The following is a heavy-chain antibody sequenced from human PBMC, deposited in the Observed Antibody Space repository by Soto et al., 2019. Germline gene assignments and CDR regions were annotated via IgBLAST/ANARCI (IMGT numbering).Heavy chain of an antibody. CDR3: ARRMTAYFDF. V-gene: IGHV3-23*01. Sequence: ESGGALVQPGGSLRLSCAASGFTFPTSAMSWVRQAPGKGLEWVSTLTGDGAYISYADSVKGRFTISRDNSQNTLYLQMNSLRADDTAIYYCARRMTAYFDFWGQGTLVTVSS. D-gene: IGHD2-8*01. CDR1: GFTFPTSA. CDR2: LTGDGAYI. J-gene: IGHJ4*01.